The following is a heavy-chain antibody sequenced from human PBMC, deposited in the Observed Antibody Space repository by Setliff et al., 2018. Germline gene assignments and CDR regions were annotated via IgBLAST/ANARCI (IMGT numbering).Heavy chain of an antibody. CDR3: ARVAVGAMGADY. V-gene: IGHV1-2*06. J-gene: IGHJ4*02. CDR1: GYTFTGYY. Sequence: ASVKVSCKASGYTFTGYYMHWVRQAPGQGLEWMGRINPNSGGTNYAQKFQGRVTMTRDTSISTAYMELSRLRPDDTAVYYCARVAVGAMGADYWGQGTLVTVS. CDR2: INPNSGGT. D-gene: IGHD1-26*01.